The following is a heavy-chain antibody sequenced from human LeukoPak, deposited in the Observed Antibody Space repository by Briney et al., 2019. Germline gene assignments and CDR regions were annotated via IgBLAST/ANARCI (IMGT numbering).Heavy chain of an antibody. CDR1: GFTFSSYA. Sequence: GRSLRLSCAASGFTFSSYAMHWVRQAPGKGLGWVAVISYDGSNKYYADSVKGRFTISRDNSKNTLYLQMNSLRAEDMAVYYCARGGGNAVAGEVDYWGQGTLVTVSS. J-gene: IGHJ4*02. D-gene: IGHD6-19*01. CDR2: ISYDGSNK. CDR3: ARGGGNAVAGEVDY. V-gene: IGHV3-30*04.